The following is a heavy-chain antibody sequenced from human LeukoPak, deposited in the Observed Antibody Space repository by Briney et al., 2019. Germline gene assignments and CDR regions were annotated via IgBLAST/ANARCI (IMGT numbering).Heavy chain of an antibody. D-gene: IGHD3-10*01. CDR3: ARHKVRGVIMY. CDR1: GGSISSYY. CDR2: IYYSGST. Sequence: SETLSLTCTVSGGSISSYYWSWLRQPPGKGLEWIGYIYYSGSTNYNPSLRSRVIISVDTSKNQFSLKLSSVTAADTAVYYCARHKVRGVIMYWGQGTLVTVSS. J-gene: IGHJ4*02. V-gene: IGHV4-59*08.